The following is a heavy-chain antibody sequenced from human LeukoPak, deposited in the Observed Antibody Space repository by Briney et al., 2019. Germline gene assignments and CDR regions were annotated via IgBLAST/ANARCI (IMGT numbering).Heavy chain of an antibody. V-gene: IGHV4-61*02. CDR3: ARDRVGAPHFDY. CDR2: IYTSGST. Sequence: SQTLSLTCTVSGSSISSGSYYWSWIRQPAGKGLEWIGRIYTSGSTNYNPSLKSRVTISVDTSKNQFSLKLSSVTAADTAVYNCARDRVGAPHFDYWGQGTLVTVSS. J-gene: IGHJ4*02. CDR1: GSSISSGSYY. D-gene: IGHD1-26*01.